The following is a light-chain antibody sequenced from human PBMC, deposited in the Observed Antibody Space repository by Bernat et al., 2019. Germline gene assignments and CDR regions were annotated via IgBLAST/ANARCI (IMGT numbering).Light chain of an antibody. Sequence: DIQMTQSPSSLSASVGDRVTITCQASQSISSYLNWYQQKPGKAPNLLIYAAASLQSGVPSRFSGSGSGTHFTLTISSLQPEDFATYYCQQSYSTLPITFGQGTRLEIK. J-gene: IGKJ5*01. CDR1: QSISSY. V-gene: IGKV1-39*01. CDR2: AAA. CDR3: QQSYSTLPIT.